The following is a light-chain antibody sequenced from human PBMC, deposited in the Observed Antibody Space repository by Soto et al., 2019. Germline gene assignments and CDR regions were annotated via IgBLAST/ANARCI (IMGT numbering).Light chain of an antibody. CDR1: QSVSSSS. V-gene: IGKV3-20*01. Sequence: EIVLTQSPGTLSLSPVERATLSCMASQSVSSSSLAWYQQKPGQAPRLLIYGASSRATGIPDRFSGSGSGTDLTLTISRLEPEDFAVFYCQQYGSLPPTFGQGTKVDIK. CDR3: QQYGSLPPT. J-gene: IGKJ1*01. CDR2: GAS.